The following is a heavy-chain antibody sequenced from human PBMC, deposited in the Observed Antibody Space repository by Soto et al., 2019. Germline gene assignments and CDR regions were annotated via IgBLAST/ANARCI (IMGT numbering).Heavy chain of an antibody. V-gene: IGHV3-23*01. J-gene: IGHJ4*02. Sequence: PGGSLRLSCVSSGFTFSSFAMSWVRQAPGKGLEWVSTISGSGDSTYYADSVKGRFTISRDNSKSTLYFQMNSLRAEDTAVYYCAKGVVAVMISYYFDYWGQGTLVTVSS. D-gene: IGHD2-21*01. CDR1: GFTFSSFA. CDR3: AKGVVAVMISYYFDY. CDR2: ISGSGDST.